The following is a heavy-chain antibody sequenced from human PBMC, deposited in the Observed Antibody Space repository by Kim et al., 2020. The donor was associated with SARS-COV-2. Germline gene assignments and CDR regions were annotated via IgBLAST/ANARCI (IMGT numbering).Heavy chain of an antibody. Sequence: GGSLRLSCAASGFTVSSNYMSWVRQAPGKGLEWVSVIYSGGSTYYADSVKGRFTISRDNSKNTLYLQMNSLRAEDTAVYYCARDPSLRIVGATQGAYWGQGTLVTVSS. J-gene: IGHJ4*02. CDR2: IYSGGST. CDR3: ARDPSLRIVGATQGAY. V-gene: IGHV3-66*02. CDR1: GFTVSSNY. D-gene: IGHD1-26*01.